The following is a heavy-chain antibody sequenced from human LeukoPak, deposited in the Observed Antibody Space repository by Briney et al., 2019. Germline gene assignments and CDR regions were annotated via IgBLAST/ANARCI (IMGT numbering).Heavy chain of an antibody. Sequence: ASVKVSCKAPGGTFSSYAISWVRQAPGQGLEWMGGIIPIFGTANYAQKFQGRVTITADESTSTAYMELSSLRSEDTAVYYCAREGYTYSGEEYYFDYWGQGTLVTVSS. CDR2: IIPIFGTA. CDR3: AREGYTYSGEEYYFDY. J-gene: IGHJ4*02. V-gene: IGHV1-69*13. CDR1: GGTFSSYA. D-gene: IGHD5-18*01.